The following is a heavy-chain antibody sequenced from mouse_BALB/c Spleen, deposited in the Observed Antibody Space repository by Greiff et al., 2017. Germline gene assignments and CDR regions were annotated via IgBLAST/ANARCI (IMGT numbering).Heavy chain of an antibody. V-gene: IGHV1-80*01. J-gene: IGHJ2*01. D-gene: IGHD2-14*01. CDR1: GYAFSSYW. CDR3: AAYYRYDVSFDY. Sequence: VKLMESGAELVRPGSSVKISCKASGYAFSSYWMNWVKQRPGQGLEWIGQIYPGDGDTNYNGKFKGKATLTADKSSSTAYMQLSSLTSEDSAVYFCAAYYRYDVSFDYWGQGTTLTVSS. CDR2: IYPGDGDT.